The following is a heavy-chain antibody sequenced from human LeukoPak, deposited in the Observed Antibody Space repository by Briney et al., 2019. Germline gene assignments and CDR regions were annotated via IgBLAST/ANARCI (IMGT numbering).Heavy chain of an antibody. CDR3: AREISLGLHCSSTSCYGGGFDY. D-gene: IGHD2-2*01. Sequence: ASVKVSCKASGGTFSSYAINWVRQAPGQGLEWMGGIIPIFGTANYAQKFQGRVTITADESTSTAYMELSSLRSEDTAVYYCAREISLGLHCSSTSCYGGGFDYWGHGTLVTVSS. CDR1: GGTFSSYA. CDR2: IIPIFGTA. J-gene: IGHJ4*01. V-gene: IGHV1-69*01.